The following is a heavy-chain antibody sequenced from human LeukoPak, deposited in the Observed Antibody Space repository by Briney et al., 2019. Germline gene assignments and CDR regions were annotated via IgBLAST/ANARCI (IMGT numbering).Heavy chain of an antibody. J-gene: IGHJ4*02. CDR3: ARYSTNGNKFYFDY. CDR2: TYYRSKWYT. D-gene: IGHD6-13*01. V-gene: IGHV6-1*01. Sequence: SQTLSLTCTISGDSVSSNSAAWNWIRQSPSRGLEWLGRTYYRSKWYTDYAVSVKSRITVNPDTSKNQFSLQLNSVTPEDTAVYYCARYSTNGNKFYFDYWGQGTLVTVSS. CDR1: GDSVSSNSAA.